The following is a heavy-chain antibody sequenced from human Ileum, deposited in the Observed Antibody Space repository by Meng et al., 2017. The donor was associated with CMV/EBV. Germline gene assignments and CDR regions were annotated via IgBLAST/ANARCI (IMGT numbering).Heavy chain of an antibody. CDR2: IYSNGNT. CDR3: ARDRREYYYDSSGVFDY. J-gene: IGHJ4*02. Sequence: FSVSTNYMSWVRQATGKGLEWVSVIYSNGNTYYADSVKGRFTISGDNSKNMLFLQMNSLRAEDTAVYYCARDRREYYYDSSGVFDYWGQGTLVTVSS. CDR1: FSVSTNY. V-gene: IGHV3-53*01. D-gene: IGHD3-22*01.